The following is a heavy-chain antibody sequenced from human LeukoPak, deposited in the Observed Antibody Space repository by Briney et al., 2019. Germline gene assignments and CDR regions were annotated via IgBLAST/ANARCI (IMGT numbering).Heavy chain of an antibody. V-gene: IGHV1-18*01. CDR2: ISGYNGNT. CDR3: ARGGGVIISSYYYYYMDV. Sequence: ASVKVSCKASGYTFTNYGISWVRQAPGQGLEWMGWISGYNGNTNYAQKLQGRVTMTTDTSTSTAYMELRSLRSDDTAVYYCARGGGVIISSYYYYYMDVWGKGTTVTVSS. D-gene: IGHD3-10*01. CDR1: GYTFTNYG. J-gene: IGHJ6*03.